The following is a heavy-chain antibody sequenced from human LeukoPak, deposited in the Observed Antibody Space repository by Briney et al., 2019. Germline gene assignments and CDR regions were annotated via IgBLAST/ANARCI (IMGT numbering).Heavy chain of an antibody. D-gene: IGHD3-22*01. J-gene: IGHJ3*02. V-gene: IGHV4-38-2*02. CDR3: ARERGDDSSGYDAFDI. CDR2: IYHSGST. CDR1: GYSISSGYY. Sequence: SETLSLTCTVSGYSISSGYYWGWIRQPPGKGLEWIGSIYHSGSTYYNPSLKSRVTISVDTSKNQFSLKLSSVTAADTAVYYCARERGDDSSGYDAFDIWGQGTMVTVSS.